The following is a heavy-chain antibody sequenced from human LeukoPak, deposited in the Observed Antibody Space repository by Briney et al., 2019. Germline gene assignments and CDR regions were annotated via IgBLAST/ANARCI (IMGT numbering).Heavy chain of an antibody. Sequence: SSVKVSCKASGGTFSSYAISWVRQAPGQGLEWMGGIIPIFGTANYAQKFQGRVTITADESTSTAYMELSSLRSEDTAVYYCARLLVTEYKSGWYGHNFDHWGQGTQVTVSS. J-gene: IGHJ4*02. CDR3: ARLLVTEYKSGWYGHNFDH. CDR1: GGTFSSYA. V-gene: IGHV1-69*13. D-gene: IGHD6-13*01. CDR2: IIPIFGTA.